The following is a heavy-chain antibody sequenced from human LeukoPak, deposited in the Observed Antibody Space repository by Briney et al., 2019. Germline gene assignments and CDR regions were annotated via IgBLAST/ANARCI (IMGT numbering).Heavy chain of an antibody. V-gene: IGHV1-69*04. D-gene: IGHD3-22*01. Sequence: ASVTVSCKASGGTFSSYAISWVRQAPGQGLEWMGRIIPILGIANYAQKFQGRVTITADKSTSTAYMELSSLRSEDTAVYYCATIDSSGLIDYWGQGTLVTVSS. CDR3: ATIDSSGLIDY. J-gene: IGHJ4*02. CDR1: GGTFSSYA. CDR2: IIPILGIA.